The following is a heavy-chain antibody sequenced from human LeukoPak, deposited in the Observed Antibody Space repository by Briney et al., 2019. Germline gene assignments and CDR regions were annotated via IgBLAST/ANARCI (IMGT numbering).Heavy chain of an antibody. V-gene: IGHV1-18*01. CDR3: ARDLTHRRNYDNSGYQIVPAF. J-gene: IGHJ4*02. CDR1: GYSITNYA. Sequence: GASVKVSCKASGYSITNYAILWVRQAPGQGLEWMGWISGYNGHTKYAQKFQGRVTMTTDTSTSTAYMELRSLRSDDTAVYFCARDLTHRRNYDNSGYQIVPAFWGQGTLVTVSS. D-gene: IGHD3-22*01. CDR2: ISGYNGHT.